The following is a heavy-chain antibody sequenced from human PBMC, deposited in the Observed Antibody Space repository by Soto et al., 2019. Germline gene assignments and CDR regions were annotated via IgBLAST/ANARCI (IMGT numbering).Heavy chain of an antibody. CDR1: GGSVSSGSYY. CDR2: IYYGGST. V-gene: IGHV4-61*01. D-gene: IGHD1-26*01. Sequence: SETLSLTCTVSGGSVSSGSYYWSWIRQPPGKGLEWIGYIYYGGSTNYNPSLKSRVTISVDTSKNQFSLKLSSVTAADTAVYYCAREGGSSYAFDIWGQGTMVTVSS. CDR3: AREGGSSYAFDI. J-gene: IGHJ3*02.